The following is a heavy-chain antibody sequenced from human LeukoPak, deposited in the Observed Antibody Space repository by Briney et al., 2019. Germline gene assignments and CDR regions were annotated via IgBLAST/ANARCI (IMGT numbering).Heavy chain of an antibody. Sequence: SETLSLTCAVYGGSFSGYYWSWIRQPPGKGLEWIGEINHSGSTNYNPSLKSRVTISVDTSKNQFSLKLSSVTAADTAVYYCAREGYSTGEFEDYWGQGTLVTVSS. CDR1: GGSFSGYY. J-gene: IGHJ4*02. D-gene: IGHD5-12*01. CDR2: INHSGST. CDR3: AREGYSTGEFEDY. V-gene: IGHV4-34*01.